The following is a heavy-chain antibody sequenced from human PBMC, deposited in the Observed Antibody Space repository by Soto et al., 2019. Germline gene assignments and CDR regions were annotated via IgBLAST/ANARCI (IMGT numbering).Heavy chain of an antibody. CDR2: IYSDNNT. Sequence: EVQLVETGGDLIQPGGSRRLSCAASGFTVSSDSMTWVRQAPGKGLEWISIIYSDNNTDYADSVKCRFSISRDTSKNILYLQMNSLRAEDTAEYYCARHYSAMGVWGQGTTVTVSS. J-gene: IGHJ6*02. CDR3: ARHYSAMGV. CDR1: GFTVSSDS. V-gene: IGHV3-53*02.